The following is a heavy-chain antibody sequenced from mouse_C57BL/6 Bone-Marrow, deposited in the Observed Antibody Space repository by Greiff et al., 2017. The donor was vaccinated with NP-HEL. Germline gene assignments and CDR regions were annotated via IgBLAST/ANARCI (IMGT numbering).Heavy chain of an antibody. CDR3: ARFYDGYYVGYFDY. V-gene: IGHV1-55*01. CDR2: IYPGSGST. D-gene: IGHD2-3*01. Sequence: VKLQQPGAELVKPGASVKMSCKASGYTFTSYWITWVKQRPGQGLEWIGDIYPGSGSTNYNEKFKSKATLTVDTSSSTAYMQLSSLTSEDSAVYYCARFYDGYYVGYFDYWGQGTTLTVSS. CDR1: GYTFTSYW. J-gene: IGHJ2*01.